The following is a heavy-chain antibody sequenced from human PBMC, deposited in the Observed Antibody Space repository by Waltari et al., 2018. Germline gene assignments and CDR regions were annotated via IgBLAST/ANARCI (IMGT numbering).Heavy chain of an antibody. Sequence: QVQLVESGGGVVQPGRSLRLSCAASGFTFSSYGMHWVRQAPGKGLEWVAVLWYDGSNKYYADSVKGRFTISRDNSKNTLYLQMNSLRAEDTAVYYCAKDVEGKYYFDYWGQGTLVTVSS. CDR3: AKDVEGKYYFDY. D-gene: IGHD2-15*01. V-gene: IGHV3-30*18. CDR2: LWYDGSNK. J-gene: IGHJ4*02. CDR1: GFTFSSYG.